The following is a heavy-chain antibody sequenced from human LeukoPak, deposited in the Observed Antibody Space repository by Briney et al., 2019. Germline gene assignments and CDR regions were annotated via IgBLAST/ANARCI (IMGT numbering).Heavy chain of an antibody. D-gene: IGHD6-6*01. J-gene: IGHJ4*02. CDR3: ARGRGAARLDN. CDR1: GGSFSGYY. CDR2: INHSGST. Sequence: SETLSLTCAVYGGSFSGYYWSWIRQPPGKGLEWIGEINHSGSTNYNPSLKSRVTISVDTSKNQFSLKLSSVTAADTAVYYCARGRGAARLDNWGQGTLVTVSS. V-gene: IGHV4-34*01.